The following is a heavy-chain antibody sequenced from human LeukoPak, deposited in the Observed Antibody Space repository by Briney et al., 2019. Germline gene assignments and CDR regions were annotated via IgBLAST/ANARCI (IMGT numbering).Heavy chain of an antibody. CDR1: GYSFTNYW. D-gene: IGHD3-22*01. Sequence: GESLKISCKGSGYSFTNYWIGWVRQMPGKGLEWMGIICPGDSDTRYSPSFQGQVTISADKSITTAYLQWSSLKASDTAMYYCARLLNYDDLDYWGQGTLVTVSS. V-gene: IGHV5-51*01. CDR3: ARLLNYDDLDY. J-gene: IGHJ4*02. CDR2: ICPGDSDT.